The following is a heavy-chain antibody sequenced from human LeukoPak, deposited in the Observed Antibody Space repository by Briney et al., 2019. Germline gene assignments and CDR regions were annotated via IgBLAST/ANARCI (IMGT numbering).Heavy chain of an antibody. V-gene: IGHV4-61*01. CDR3: AKNDYSSSGWFDP. D-gene: IGHD6-6*01. CDR1: GGSVSSASYY. CDR2: ISYSGST. J-gene: IGHJ5*02. Sequence: TSETLSLTCTISGGSVSSASYYRSWIRQPPGKGLEWIGYISYSGSTSYNPSLKSRVTISVDTSKNQFSLKLSSVTAADTAVYYCAKNDYSSSGWFDPWGQGTLVTVSS.